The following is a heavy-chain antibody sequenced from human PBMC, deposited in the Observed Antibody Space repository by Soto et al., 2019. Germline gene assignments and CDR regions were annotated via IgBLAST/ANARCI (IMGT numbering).Heavy chain of an antibody. CDR2: ITPMFGTT. D-gene: IGHD2-8*02. Sequence: QVQLVQSGAEVKKPGSSVKVSCKASAGTFVNYAITWVRQAPGQGLDLMGTITPMFGTTYNAQKFNGRFTFTADESTSTAIIELSGLRSQDTAVYECARAALSGIVLGGVDSWGQGTLVTVAS. V-gene: IGHV1-69*18. J-gene: IGHJ4*02. CDR1: AGTFVNYA. CDR3: ARAALSGIVLGGVDS.